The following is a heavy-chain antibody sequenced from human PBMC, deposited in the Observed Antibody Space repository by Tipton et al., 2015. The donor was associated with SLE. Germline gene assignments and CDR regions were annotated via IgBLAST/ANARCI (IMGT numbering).Heavy chain of an antibody. D-gene: IGHD6-13*01. CDR3: ARHLGYSSSRGYFDY. CDR2: VSYDGSNK. V-gene: IGHV3-30*14. J-gene: IGHJ4*02. Sequence: GFTFSSYAIHWVRQAPGKGLEWVAVVSYDGSNKYYADSVKGRFTISRDNSKNTLYLQMNSLRAEDTAVYYCARHLGYSSSRGYFDYWGQGTLVTVSS. CDR1: GFTFSSYA.